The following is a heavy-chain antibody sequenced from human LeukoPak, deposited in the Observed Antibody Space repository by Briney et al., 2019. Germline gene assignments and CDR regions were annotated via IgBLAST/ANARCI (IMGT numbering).Heavy chain of an antibody. J-gene: IGHJ3*02. D-gene: IGHD3-22*01. Sequence: PSETLSLTCSVSGDSISSGYYWGWTRQPPGKGLEWIGSIYHSGSTYYNPSLKSRVTISVDTSKNQFSLKLSSVTAADTAVYYCARDKIGADSSGGWGAFDIWGQGTMVTVSS. CDR2: IYHSGST. CDR1: GDSISSGYY. V-gene: IGHV4-38-2*02. CDR3: ARDKIGADSSGGWGAFDI.